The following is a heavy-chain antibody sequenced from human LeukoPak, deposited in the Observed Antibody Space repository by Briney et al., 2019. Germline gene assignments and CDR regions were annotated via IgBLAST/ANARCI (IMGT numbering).Heavy chain of an antibody. D-gene: IGHD6-13*01. J-gene: IGHJ4*02. CDR1: GFTFNDAG. V-gene: IGHV3-15*01. CDR3: ATDPQQLGY. Sequence: PGGSLRLSCAASGFTFNDAGMSWVRQVPGKGLEWVGRVKIKTDGGTIDYAAPVKGRFTISRDDSKNTLSLQMNSLRTEDTAVYYCATDPQQLGYWGQGTLVTVSS. CDR2: VKIKTDGGTI.